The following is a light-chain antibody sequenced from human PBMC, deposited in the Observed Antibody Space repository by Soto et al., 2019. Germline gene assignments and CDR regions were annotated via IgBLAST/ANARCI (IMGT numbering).Light chain of an antibody. CDR3: QQYNSYSPT. CDR1: QSISSW. Sequence: DIQMTQSPSTLSASVGDRVTITGRARQSISSWLAWSQQKPGKAPKLMIYDASSLESGVPSMFSGSGSGTEFTLTISSLQPDDFATYYCQQYNSYSPTFGGGTKVEIK. CDR2: DAS. V-gene: IGKV1-5*01. J-gene: IGKJ4*01.